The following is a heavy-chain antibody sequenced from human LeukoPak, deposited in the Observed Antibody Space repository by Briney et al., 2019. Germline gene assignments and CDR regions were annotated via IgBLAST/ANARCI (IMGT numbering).Heavy chain of an antibody. Sequence: GGSLRLSCAASGFTFSSYGMHWVRQAPGKGLEWVAVISYDGSNKYYADSVKGRFTISRDNSKNTLYLQMNSLRAEDTAVYYCAKGESLWYYDFWSGYSIFWGQGTMVTVSS. CDR2: ISYDGSNK. CDR1: GFTFSSYG. CDR3: AKGESLWYYDFWSGYSIF. J-gene: IGHJ3*01. D-gene: IGHD3-3*01. V-gene: IGHV3-30*18.